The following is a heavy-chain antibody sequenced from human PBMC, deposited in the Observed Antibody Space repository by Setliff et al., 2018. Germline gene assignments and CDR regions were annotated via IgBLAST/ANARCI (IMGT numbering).Heavy chain of an antibody. J-gene: IGHJ2*01. D-gene: IGHD3-22*01. CDR2: VSPIDDGKP. Sequence: ASVKVSCKASGYSFTSYDINWVRLAAGQGLEWMGWVSPIDDGKPAYGRKFQDRVTITRNTSISTAYMELSSLRSEDTAVYYCARGRASGGYFEVWYSDLWGRGTLVTVSS. V-gene: IGHV1-8*01. CDR1: GYSFTSYD. CDR3: ARGRASGGYFEVWYSDL.